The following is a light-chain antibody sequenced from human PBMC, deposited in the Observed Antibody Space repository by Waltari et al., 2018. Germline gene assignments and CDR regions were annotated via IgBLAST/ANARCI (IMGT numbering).Light chain of an antibody. V-gene: IGLV2-11*01. CDR2: DVT. CDR3: CSYAGSYIWV. J-gene: IGLJ3*02. CDR1: RTDVGPYNY. Sequence: QSALTQPRSVSGSPGQSVTISCTGPRTDVGPYNYVSWYQQLPDKAPKLMIYDVTKRPPGVPGRFSGSRSGNTASLAISGLQAEDEADYYCCSYAGSYIWVFGGGTKLTVL.